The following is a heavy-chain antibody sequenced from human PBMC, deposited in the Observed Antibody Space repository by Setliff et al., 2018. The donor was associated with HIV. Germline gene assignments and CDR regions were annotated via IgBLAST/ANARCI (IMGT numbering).Heavy chain of an antibody. CDR2: ISYDGSKK. J-gene: IGHJ4*02. V-gene: IGHV3-30*04. D-gene: IGHD3-16*01. Sequence: GGSLRLSCAASGFTFSRYGMHWVRQAPGKGLEWVAFISYDGSKKYDADFVKGRFTISRDKSKNTLYLQMISLRADDTAVDYGANSLLGAGNDYGGQGTLV. CDR1: GFTFSRYG. CDR3: ANSLLGAGNDY.